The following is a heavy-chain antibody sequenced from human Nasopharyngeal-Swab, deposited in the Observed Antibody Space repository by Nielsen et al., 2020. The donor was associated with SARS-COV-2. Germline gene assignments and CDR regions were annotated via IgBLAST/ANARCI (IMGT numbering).Heavy chain of an antibody. CDR3: ARALTGTSFFDP. J-gene: IGHJ5*02. Sequence: GKGLDWIGSIYYTGSTNYNPSLKSRVAISVDTPKNQFSLKLSSVTAADTAVYYCARALTGTSFFDPWGQGTLVTVSS. V-gene: IGHV4-59*01. CDR2: IYYTGST. D-gene: IGHD1-20*01.